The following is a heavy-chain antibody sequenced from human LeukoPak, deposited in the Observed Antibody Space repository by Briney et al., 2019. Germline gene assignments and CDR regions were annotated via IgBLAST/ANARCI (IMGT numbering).Heavy chain of an antibody. CDR3: AKDVNWFDP. J-gene: IGHJ5*02. CDR1: GFSFSSYS. V-gene: IGHV3-30*18. CDR2: ISYDGSNK. Sequence: GGSLRLSCVASGFSFSSYSMNWVRQAPGKGLEWVAVISYDGSNKYYADSVKGRFTISRDNSKNTLYLQMNSLRAEDTAVYYCAKDVNWFDPWGQGTLVTVSS.